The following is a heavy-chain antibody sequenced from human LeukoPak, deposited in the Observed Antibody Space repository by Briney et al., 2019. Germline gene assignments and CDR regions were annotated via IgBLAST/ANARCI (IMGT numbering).Heavy chain of an antibody. D-gene: IGHD4-17*01. J-gene: IGHJ4*02. Sequence: GGSLRLSCAASGFTFSSYSMNWVRQAPGKGLEWVSSISSSSSYIYYADSVKGQFTISRDNAKNSLYLQMNSLRAEDTAVYYCARERLYGASALDYWGQGTVVTVSS. V-gene: IGHV3-21*01. CDR2: ISSSSSYI. CDR1: GFTFSSYS. CDR3: ARERLYGASALDY.